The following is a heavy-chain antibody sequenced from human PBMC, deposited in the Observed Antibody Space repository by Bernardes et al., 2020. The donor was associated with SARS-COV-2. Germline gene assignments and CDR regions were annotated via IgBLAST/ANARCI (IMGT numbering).Heavy chain of an antibody. CDR1: GDSASSNSAV. CDR2: TSYRSKWNY. V-gene: IGHV6-1*01. J-gene: IGHJ6*02. Sequence: SQTLSLTCAISGDSASSNSAVWHWIRQSPSRGLEWLGRTSYRSKWNYDYAVSVKSRITISPDTSKNQFSLELTSVTPEDTAVYYCARGANYAMGVWGQGTTVTVSS. CDR3: ARGANYAMGV.